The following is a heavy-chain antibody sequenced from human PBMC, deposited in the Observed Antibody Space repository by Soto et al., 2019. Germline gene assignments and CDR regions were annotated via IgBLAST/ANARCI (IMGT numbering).Heavy chain of an antibody. V-gene: IGHV1-18*01. Sequence: QVQLVQSGAEVKKPGASVKVSCKASGYTFTSYGISWVRQAPGQGLEWMGWISAYNGNTNYAQKLQGRVTMTTDTSTSTAYMELRSLRSDDTAVYYCARDSRRYFDWLSTNWFDPWGQGTLVNVSS. CDR3: ARDSRRYFDWLSTNWFDP. CDR1: GYTFTSYG. D-gene: IGHD3-9*01. CDR2: ISAYNGNT. J-gene: IGHJ5*02.